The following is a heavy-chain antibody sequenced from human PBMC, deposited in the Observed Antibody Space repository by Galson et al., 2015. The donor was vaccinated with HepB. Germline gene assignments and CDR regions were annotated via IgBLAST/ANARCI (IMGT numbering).Heavy chain of an antibody. J-gene: IGHJ5*02. CDR2: ISSSSSTI. Sequence: SLRLSCAASGFTFSSYSMNWVRQAPGKGLEWVSYISSSSSTIYYADSVKGRFTISRDNSKNTLYLQMNSLRAEDTAVYYCAKPVLLWFGEEGWFDPWGQGTLVTVSS. D-gene: IGHD3-10*01. CDR1: GFTFSSYS. CDR3: AKPVLLWFGEEGWFDP. V-gene: IGHV3-48*01.